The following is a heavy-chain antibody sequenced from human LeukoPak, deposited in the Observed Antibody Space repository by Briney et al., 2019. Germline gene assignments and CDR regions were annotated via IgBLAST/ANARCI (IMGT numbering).Heavy chain of an antibody. D-gene: IGHD3-22*01. V-gene: IGHV1-2*02. CDR3: ARALRYDDSSGYYAY. CDR2: INPNSGAT. CDR1: GYTFSGYY. Sequence: ASVKVSCKASGYTFSGYYMHWVRQAPGQRLEWMGWINPNSGATNYAQTLQGRVTMTRDTSISIVYVELSRLRTDDTAVYYCARALRYDDSSGYYAYWGQGTLVTVSS. J-gene: IGHJ4*02.